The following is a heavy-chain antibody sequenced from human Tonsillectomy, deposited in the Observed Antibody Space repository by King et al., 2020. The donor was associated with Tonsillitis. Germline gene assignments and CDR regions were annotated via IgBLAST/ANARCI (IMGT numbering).Heavy chain of an antibody. Sequence: DVQLVESGGGLVQPGRSLRLSCAASGFSFDDYAMHWIRQAPGKGLEWVSGISWNSGTIGYADSMKGRFTISRDNAKNSLYLHMNTLRPEDTAFYYCAKDRTMVRGVIIEYWGQGALVTVSS. CDR3: AKDRTMVRGVIIEY. CDR1: GFSFDDYA. CDR2: ISWNSGTI. V-gene: IGHV3-9*01. J-gene: IGHJ4*02. D-gene: IGHD3-10*01.